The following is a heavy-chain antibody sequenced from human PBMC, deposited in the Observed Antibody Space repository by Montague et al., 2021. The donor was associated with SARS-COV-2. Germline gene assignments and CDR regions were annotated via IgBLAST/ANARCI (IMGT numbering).Heavy chain of an antibody. Sequence: SETLSLTCTVSDGSISSGCYYWGWIRQPQGKGLEWIGSIYYSGSTYKNPSLKSRVTFSVDTSKYHFSLKLSSVTAAATAVYECARERSSGWDWGQGTLVTVSS. CDR2: IYYSGST. J-gene: IGHJ4*02. V-gene: IGHV4-39*07. D-gene: IGHD6-19*01. CDR1: DGSISSGCYY. CDR3: ARERSSGWD.